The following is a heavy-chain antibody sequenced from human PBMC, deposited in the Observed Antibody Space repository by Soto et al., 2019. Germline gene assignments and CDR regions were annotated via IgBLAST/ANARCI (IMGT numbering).Heavy chain of an antibody. CDR1: GYSFTSYW. V-gene: IGHV5-51*01. Sequence: GESLKISCKGSGYSFTSYWIGWVRQMPGKGLEWMGIIYPGDSDTRYSPSFQGQVTISADKSISTAYLQWSSLKASDTAMYYCARFYSSSGNHPEYFQHWGQGTLVTISS. CDR3: ARFYSSSGNHPEYFQH. J-gene: IGHJ1*01. D-gene: IGHD6-13*01. CDR2: IYPGDSDT.